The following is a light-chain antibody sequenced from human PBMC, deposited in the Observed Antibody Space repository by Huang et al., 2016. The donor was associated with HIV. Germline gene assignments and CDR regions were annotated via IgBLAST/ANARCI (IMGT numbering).Light chain of an antibody. CDR3: QQTYSSPRT. V-gene: IGKV1-39*01. CDR2: AAS. CDR1: QTINSY. Sequence: DIQMTQSPSSLSASVGDRVTITCRASQTINSYLHWYQQKPGKAPQLLIYAASNLQSGVPSRFSGGGSWTDFTLTISSLQPEDFATYYCQQTYSSPRTFGQGTKVDIK. J-gene: IGKJ1*01.